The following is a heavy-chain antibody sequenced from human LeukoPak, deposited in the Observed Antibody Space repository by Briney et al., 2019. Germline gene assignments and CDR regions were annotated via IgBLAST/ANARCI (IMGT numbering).Heavy chain of an antibody. CDR1: GFTFDEHA. D-gene: IGHD4-11*01. CDR2: ISWNSGSV. Sequence: ALRLSCAASGFTFDEHAMHWVRQAPGKGLEWVSGISWNSGSVGYSDSVKGRFTISRDNAKKSLYLQMNSLRADDTALYYCVKDTDYLFDYWGQGTLVTVSS. J-gene: IGHJ4*02. CDR3: VKDTDYLFDY. V-gene: IGHV3-9*01.